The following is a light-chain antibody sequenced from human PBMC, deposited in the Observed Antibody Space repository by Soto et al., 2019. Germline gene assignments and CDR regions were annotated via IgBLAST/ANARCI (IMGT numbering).Light chain of an antibody. CDR2: DVS. CDR3: CSSAGSYTSV. V-gene: IGLV2-11*01. Sequence: QSALTQPRSVSGSPGQSVTISCTGTSSDVGGDNYVSWYQQHPGKAPKLMIYDVSKRPSGVPDRFSGSKSGNTASLTISGLQAEHEADYYCCSSAGSYTSVFGGGTKLTVL. CDR1: SSDVGGDNY. J-gene: IGLJ3*02.